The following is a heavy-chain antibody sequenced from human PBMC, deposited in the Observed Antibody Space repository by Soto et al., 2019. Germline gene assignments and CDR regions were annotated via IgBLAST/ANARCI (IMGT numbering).Heavy chain of an antibody. J-gene: IGHJ5*02. D-gene: IGHD3-9*01. CDR3: ARVSFDHFVHWFDP. V-gene: IGHV6-1*01. CDR2: TYFRSKWYN. CDR1: GDSVSSNTAA. Sequence: PSQTLSLTCALSGDSVSSNTAAWNWIRQSPSRGLEWLGRTYFRSKWYNDYAISVKSRITINPDTSKNQFSLLLNSVTPEDTAVYYCARVSFDHFVHWFDPWGQGTLVTVSS.